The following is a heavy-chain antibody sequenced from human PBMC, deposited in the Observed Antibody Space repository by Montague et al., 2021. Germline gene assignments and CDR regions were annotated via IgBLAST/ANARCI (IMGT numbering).Heavy chain of an antibody. Sequence: SLRLSCAASGFTFSTYDMHWVRQPAGKGLEWVSAINTVGDTFHLVSVKSRFSISREYANNSLYLQMNSLRAEDTAVYYCARENPGGSYAMDVWGRGTTVTVSS. CDR2: INTVGDT. D-gene: IGHD1-14*01. CDR3: ARENPGGSYAMDV. J-gene: IGHJ6*02. V-gene: IGHV3-13*01. CDR1: GFTFSTYD.